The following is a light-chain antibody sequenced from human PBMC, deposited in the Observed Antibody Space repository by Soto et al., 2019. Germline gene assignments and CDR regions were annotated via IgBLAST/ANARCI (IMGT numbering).Light chain of an antibody. CDR2: STS. J-gene: IGLJ3*02. CDR1: TGAVTSGYY. CDR3: LLFYRDAWV. Sequence: QAVVTQEPSLTVSPRGTVTRTCASSTGAVTSGYYANWFQQKPGQAPRALISSTSKKHSWTPARFSGSLLGGKAALTLSGVQPEDEAEYYCLLFYRDAWVFGGGTKQTVL. V-gene: IGLV7-43*01.